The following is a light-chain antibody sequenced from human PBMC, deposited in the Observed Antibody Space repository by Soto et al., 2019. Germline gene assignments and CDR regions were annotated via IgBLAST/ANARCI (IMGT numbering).Light chain of an antibody. CDR3: QQLNTYPVT. CDR1: QGISRY. J-gene: IGKJ4*01. V-gene: IGKV1-9*01. Sequence: IQLTQSPSSLSASVGDSVTITCRASQGISRYLSWYQQKSGRAPKLLISAASTLQSGVPARFSGSGSGTDFTLSITNLQPEDFATYYCQQLNTYPVTFGGGTKVAIK. CDR2: AAS.